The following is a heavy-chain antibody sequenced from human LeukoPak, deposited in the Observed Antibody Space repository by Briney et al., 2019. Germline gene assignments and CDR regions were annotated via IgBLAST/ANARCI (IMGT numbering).Heavy chain of an antibody. CDR2: INHSGSA. CDR3: ARGQGTVTTH. D-gene: IGHD4-17*01. V-gene: IGHV4-34*01. CDR1: GGSFSGYY. J-gene: IGHJ4*02. Sequence: SETLSLTCAVSGGSFSGYYWTWIRQPPGKGLEWIGEINHSGSANYDPSLKSRVTISLDTSKNQFSLKLSSVTAADTAVYYCARGQGTVTTHWGQGTLVTVSS.